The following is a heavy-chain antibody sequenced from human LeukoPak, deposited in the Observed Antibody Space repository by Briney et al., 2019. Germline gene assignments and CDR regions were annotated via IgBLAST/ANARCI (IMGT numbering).Heavy chain of an antibody. CDR1: GYTFTSYG. D-gene: IGHD3-3*01. J-gene: IGHJ6*03. Sequence: ASVKVSCKASGYTFTSYGISWVRQAPGQGLEWMGWINPNSGGTNYAQRFQGRVTMTRDTSISTAYMELSRLRSDDTAVYYCALSTYYDFWSGYRGYYYYYMDVWGKGTTVTVSS. CDR2: INPNSGGT. CDR3: ALSTYYDFWSGYRGYYYYYMDV. V-gene: IGHV1-2*02.